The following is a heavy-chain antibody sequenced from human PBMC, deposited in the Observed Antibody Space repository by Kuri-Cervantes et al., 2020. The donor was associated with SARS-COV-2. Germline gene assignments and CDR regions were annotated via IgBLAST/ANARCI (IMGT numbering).Heavy chain of an antibody. CDR2: NWYDGENE. CDR1: RFTFSNYV. D-gene: IGHD3-16*01. CDR3: ARGAANYYYMDV. J-gene: IGHJ6*03. V-gene: IGHV3-33*08. Sequence: GGSLRLSCVASRFTFSNYVIHWVRQAPGKGLEWVAVNWYDGENEYYAGSVKGRFTISRDNSKNTVSLHMDSLRAEDTAMYYCARGAANYYYMDVWGKGTTVTVSS.